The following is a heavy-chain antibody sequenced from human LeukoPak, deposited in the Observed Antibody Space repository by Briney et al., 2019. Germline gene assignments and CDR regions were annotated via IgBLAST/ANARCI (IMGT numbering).Heavy chain of an antibody. CDR3: ARTEVDCSSTSCYWRDEIRYYFDY. Sequence: GRALRLSCAASGFTFSSYGMPWVRQAPGKGLEWVAVIWYDGSNKYYADSVKGRFTISRDNSKNTLYLQMNSLRAEDTAVYYCARTEVDCSSTSCYWRDEIRYYFDYWGQGTVVTVSS. CDR1: GFTFSSYG. J-gene: IGHJ4*02. CDR2: IWYDGSNK. D-gene: IGHD2-2*01. V-gene: IGHV3-33*01.